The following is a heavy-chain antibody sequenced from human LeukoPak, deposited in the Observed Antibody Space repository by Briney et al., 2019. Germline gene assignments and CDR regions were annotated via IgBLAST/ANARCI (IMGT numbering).Heavy chain of an antibody. D-gene: IGHD2-15*01. CDR2: ICYDDSNK. Sequence: PGGSLRLYCAASGFTFSDYGMHWVGQAPGKGLEWVANICYDDSNKHYADSVKGRFTISRDNSKNTLYLKMDSIRADDTAVYYCAKGYCSSSACAREGGDAFDIWGQGTMVTVSS. V-gene: IGHV3-33*06. CDR1: GFTFSDYG. CDR3: AKGYCSSSACAREGGDAFDI. J-gene: IGHJ3*02.